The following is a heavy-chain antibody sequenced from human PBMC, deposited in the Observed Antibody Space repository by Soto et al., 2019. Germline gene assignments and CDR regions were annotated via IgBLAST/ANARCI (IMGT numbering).Heavy chain of an antibody. V-gene: IGHV3-30*18. Sequence: PGGSLRLSCAASGFTFSSYGMHWVRQAPGKGLEWVAVISYDGSNKYYADSVKGRFTISRDNSRNTLYLQMNSLRAEDTAVYYCAKVLGYSSSWYGYYGMDVWGQGTTVTVSS. CDR2: ISYDGSNK. CDR1: GFTFSSYG. CDR3: AKVLGYSSSWYGYYGMDV. J-gene: IGHJ6*02. D-gene: IGHD6-13*01.